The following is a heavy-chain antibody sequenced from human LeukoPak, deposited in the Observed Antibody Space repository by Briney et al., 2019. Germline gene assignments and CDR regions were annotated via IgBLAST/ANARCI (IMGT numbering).Heavy chain of an antibody. D-gene: IGHD2-15*01. J-gene: IGHJ4*02. V-gene: IGHV4-31*03. CDR3: ARGNCSGGSCYDY. CDR1: GGSISSGGYY. Sequence: SQTLSLTCTVSGGSISSGGYYWSWIRQHPGKGLEWIGYIYYSGITYYNPSLKSRVTISVDTSKNQFSLKLSSVTAADTAVYYCARGNCSGGSCYDYWGQGTLVTVSS. CDR2: IYYSGIT.